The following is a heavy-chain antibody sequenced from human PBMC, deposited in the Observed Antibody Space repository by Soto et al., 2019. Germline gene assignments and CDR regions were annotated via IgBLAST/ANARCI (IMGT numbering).Heavy chain of an antibody. CDR3: ARGGPYNYGRRGSRVADF. CDR2: INADGTSA. Sequence: EVPLVESGGGLVQRGGSLRLSCEASGFTLNDYWMHWVRQVPGKGLVWVARINADGTSASYADSVKGRFTISRDNAKNTVYLLMNSLRAEDSAVYYCARGGPYNYGRRGSRVADFWGLGTLVTLSS. CDR1: GFTLNDYW. J-gene: IGHJ4*02. D-gene: IGHD5-18*01. V-gene: IGHV3-74*01.